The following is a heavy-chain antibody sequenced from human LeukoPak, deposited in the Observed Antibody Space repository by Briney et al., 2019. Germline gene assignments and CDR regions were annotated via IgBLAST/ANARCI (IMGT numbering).Heavy chain of an antibody. Sequence: SETLSLTCAVYGGSFSGYYWSWIRQPPGKGLEWIGEINHSGSTNYNPPLKSRVTISVDTSKNQFSLKLSSVTAADTAVYYCARGSPLGQNWFDPWGQGTLVTVSS. CDR3: ARGSPLGQNWFDP. D-gene: IGHD3-16*01. J-gene: IGHJ5*02. CDR2: INHSGST. CDR1: GGSFSGYY. V-gene: IGHV4-34*01.